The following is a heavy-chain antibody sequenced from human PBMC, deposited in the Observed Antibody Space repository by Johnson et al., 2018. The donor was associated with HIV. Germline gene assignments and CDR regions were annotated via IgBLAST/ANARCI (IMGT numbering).Heavy chain of an antibody. CDR1: GFTFSSYG. V-gene: IGHV3-30*02. CDR3: AKEGSTVI. J-gene: IGHJ3*01. Sequence: QVLLVESGGGVVQPGGSLRLSCAASGFTFSSYGMHWVRQAPGKGLEWVAFIRSDGSNKSYVDSVKGRFTISRDNSKNTLYLQMNSLGAEDTAVYYCAKEGSTVIWGQGTMVTVSS. D-gene: IGHD4-11*01. CDR2: IRSDGSNK.